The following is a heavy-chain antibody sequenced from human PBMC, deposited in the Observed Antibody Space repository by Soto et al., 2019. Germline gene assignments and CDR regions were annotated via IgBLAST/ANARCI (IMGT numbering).Heavy chain of an antibody. CDR3: EGDEYSGEDF. CDR1: GFTFSSYG. CDR2: IWYDGSNK. Sequence: QVQLVESGGGVVQPGRSLRLSCAASGFTFSSYGMHWVRQAPGKGLEWVAVIWYDGSNKYYADSVKGRVTISRNNAKNTLYLHMNSRSAEDTGVYYCEGDEYSGEDFWGRGATVTVAS. J-gene: IGHJ6*02. V-gene: IGHV3-33*01. D-gene: IGHD7-27*01.